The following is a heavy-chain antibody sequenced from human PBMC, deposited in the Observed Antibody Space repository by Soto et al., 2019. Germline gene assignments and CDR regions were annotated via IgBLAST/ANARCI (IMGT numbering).Heavy chain of an antibody. V-gene: IGHV1-18*01. D-gene: IGHD4-17*01. CDR2: ISAYNGNT. J-gene: IGHJ6*02. CDR3: ARVKESTVTTFSYYGLDV. Sequence: GASVKVSCKASGYTFTSYAISSVRQAPGQGLEWMGWISAYNGNTNYAQKLQGRVTMTTDTSTSTAYMELRSLRSDDTAVYYCARVKESTVTTFSYYGLDVWGQGTTVTVSS. CDR1: GYTFTSYA.